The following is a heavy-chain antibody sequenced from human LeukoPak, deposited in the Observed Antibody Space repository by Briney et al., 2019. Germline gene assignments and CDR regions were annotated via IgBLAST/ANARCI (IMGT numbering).Heavy chain of an antibody. D-gene: IGHD2-15*01. CDR1: GFTFSSYA. CDR2: ISYDGSNK. Sequence: SGGSLRLSCAASGFTFSSYAMSWVRQAPGKGLEWVAVISYDGSNKYYADSVKGRFTISRDNSKNTLYLQMNSLRAEDTAVYYCARGYDHFDYWGQGTLVTVSS. J-gene: IGHJ4*02. CDR3: ARGYDHFDY. V-gene: IGHV3-30-3*01.